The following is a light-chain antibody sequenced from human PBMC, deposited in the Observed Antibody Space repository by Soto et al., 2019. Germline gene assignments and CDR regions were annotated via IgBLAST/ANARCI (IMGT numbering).Light chain of an antibody. V-gene: IGKV1-39*01. CDR2: GAS. Sequence: DIQMNQSPSSLSASLWDRVTITCRASQSISIYLNWYQLKPGKAPNLLMYGASSLQSGVPSRFSGSGSGTDFTLTISSLQPEDFATYYCQQSYSTPPWTFGQGTKVDIK. CDR3: QQSYSTPPWT. CDR1: QSISIY. J-gene: IGKJ1*01.